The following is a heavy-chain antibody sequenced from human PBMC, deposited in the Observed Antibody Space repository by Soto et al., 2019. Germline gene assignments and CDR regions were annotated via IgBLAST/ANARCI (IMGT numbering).Heavy chain of an antibody. CDR2: IYYSKST. Sequence: TSETLSLTCTVSGGSISSGGYYWSWIRQHPGKGLEWIGYIYYSKSTYYDPSLKSRVTISLDTSKNQFSLKLTSVTAADTAVYYCARSVFPWGQGTLVTVSS. CDR1: GGSISSGGYY. V-gene: IGHV4-31*03. CDR3: ARSVFP. J-gene: IGHJ5*02.